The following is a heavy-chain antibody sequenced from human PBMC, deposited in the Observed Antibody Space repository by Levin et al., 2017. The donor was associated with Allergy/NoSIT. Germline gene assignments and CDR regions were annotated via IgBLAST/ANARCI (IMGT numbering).Heavy chain of an antibody. CDR3: ARDRWVRGGITWYFDL. Sequence: GGSLRLSCAASGFTFNDYTLHWVRQAPGKGLEWVSVISDDGSYNSYADSVKGRFTISRDNSKNTLYLQMNSLRAEDTAVYFCARDRWVRGGITWYFDLWGRGTLVTVSS. CDR2: ISDDGSYN. J-gene: IGHJ2*01. D-gene: IGHD3-16*01. CDR1: GFTFNDYT. V-gene: IGHV3-30-3*01.